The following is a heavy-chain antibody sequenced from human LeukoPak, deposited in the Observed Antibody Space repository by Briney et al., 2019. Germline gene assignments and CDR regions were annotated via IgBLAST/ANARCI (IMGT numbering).Heavy chain of an antibody. J-gene: IGHJ4*02. V-gene: IGHV4-59*01. CDR2: LSYNRGT. Sequence: SETLSLTCTISGDSITDSYWSWIRQAPGTGLEWIGYLSYNRGTNYNPSLQSRVTISVGPSRNQFSLKLTSVTAADTAVYYCARALLPRSLFDFWGQGTLVTVSS. D-gene: IGHD3-10*01. CDR1: GDSITDSY. CDR3: ARALLPRSLFDF.